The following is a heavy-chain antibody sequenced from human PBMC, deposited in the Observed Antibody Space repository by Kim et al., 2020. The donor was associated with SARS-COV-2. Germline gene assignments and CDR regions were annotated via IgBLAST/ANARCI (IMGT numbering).Heavy chain of an antibody. CDR3: AKESYSGSYYFDY. Sequence: GGSLRLSCAASGFTFSSYGMHWVRQAPGKGLEWVAVISYDGSNKYYADSVKGRFTISRDNSKNTLYLQMNSLRAEDTAVYYCAKESYSGSYYFDYWGQGT. J-gene: IGHJ4*02. V-gene: IGHV3-30*18. CDR2: ISYDGSNK. CDR1: GFTFSSYG. D-gene: IGHD1-26*01.